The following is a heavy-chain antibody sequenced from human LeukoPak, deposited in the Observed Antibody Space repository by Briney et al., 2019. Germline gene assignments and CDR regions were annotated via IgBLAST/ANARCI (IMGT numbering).Heavy chain of an antibody. V-gene: IGHV4-4*09. CDR3: ARWSGSVTARNYYHNMDV. Sequence: SETLSLTCTVSGGSISSYYWSWIRHPPGKGLEWIGRIYTSGTTDYNPSLRTRVTISVDASRNQFSLNLSSVTAADTAVYYCARWSGSVTARNYYHNMDVWGEGTTVTVSS. J-gene: IGHJ6*03. CDR1: GGSISSYY. CDR2: IYTSGTT. D-gene: IGHD6-6*01.